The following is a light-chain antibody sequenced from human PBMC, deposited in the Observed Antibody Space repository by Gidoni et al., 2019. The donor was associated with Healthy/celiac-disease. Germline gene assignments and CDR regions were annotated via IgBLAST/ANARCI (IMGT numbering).Light chain of an antibody. CDR2: AAS. J-gene: IGKJ5*01. CDR1: QSISSY. CDR3: QQSYSTPIT. V-gene: IGKV1-39*01. Sequence: DIQMTQYPSSLSASVGDRVTITCRASQSISSYLNWYQQKPGNAPKLLLYAASSLQSAVPSRFSGSGSGTDFTLTSSSLQPEDFATYYCQQSYSTPITFGQGTRLEIK.